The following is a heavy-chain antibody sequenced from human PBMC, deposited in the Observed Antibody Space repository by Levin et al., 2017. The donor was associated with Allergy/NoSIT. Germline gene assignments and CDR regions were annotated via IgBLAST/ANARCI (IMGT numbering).Heavy chain of an antibody. CDR2: IKQDGSEK. V-gene: IGHV3-7*03. D-gene: IGHD6-19*01. CDR1: GFTFSSYW. Sequence: SCAASGFTFSSYWMSWVRQAPGKGLEWVANIKQDGSEKYYVDSVKGRLTISRDNAKNSLYLQMNSLRAEDTAVYYCARVTAVAGTTWYFDLWGRGTLVTVSS. J-gene: IGHJ2*01. CDR3: ARVTAVAGTTWYFDL.